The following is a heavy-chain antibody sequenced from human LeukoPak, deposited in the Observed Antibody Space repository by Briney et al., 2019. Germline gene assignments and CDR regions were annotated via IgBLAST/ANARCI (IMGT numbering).Heavy chain of an antibody. J-gene: IGHJ4*02. Sequence: GGSLRLSCAASGFTFSSYEMNWVRQAPGKGLEWVAVISYDGSNKYYADSVKGRFTISRDNSKNTLYLQMNSLRAEDTAVYYCARVPSGIVGATRFDYWGQGTLVTVSS. CDR1: GFTFSSYE. V-gene: IGHV3-30*04. CDR2: ISYDGSNK. CDR3: ARVPSGIVGATRFDY. D-gene: IGHD1-26*01.